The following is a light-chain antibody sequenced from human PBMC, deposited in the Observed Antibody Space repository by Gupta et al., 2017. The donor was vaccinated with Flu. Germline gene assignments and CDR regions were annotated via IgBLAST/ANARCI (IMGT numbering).Light chain of an antibody. V-gene: IGKV1-39*01. CDR2: AAS. CDR3: QQSNEIPYT. J-gene: IGKJ2*01. CDR1: QSISSY. Sequence: PTSLSASVGDRVTITCRASQSISSYVNGYQQKPGKAPDLRSYAASTLQSGVPSRCSGSGSGTDFTLIISRLQPEDFAIYDCQQSNEIPYTCGKGTKLEIK.